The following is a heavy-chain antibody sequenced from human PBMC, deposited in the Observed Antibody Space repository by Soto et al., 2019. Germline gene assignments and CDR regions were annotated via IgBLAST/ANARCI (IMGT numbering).Heavy chain of an antibody. CDR1: GFTFSSYA. CDR3: AKGSPAALYYYYGMDV. CDR2: ISGSGGST. Sequence: GGSLRLSCAASGFTFSSYAMSWVRRAPGKGLEWVSAISGSGGSTYYADSVKGRFTISRDNSKDTLYLQMNSLRAEDTAVYYCAKGSPAALYYYYGMDVWGQGTTVTVSS. D-gene: IGHD2-2*01. J-gene: IGHJ6*02. V-gene: IGHV3-23*01.